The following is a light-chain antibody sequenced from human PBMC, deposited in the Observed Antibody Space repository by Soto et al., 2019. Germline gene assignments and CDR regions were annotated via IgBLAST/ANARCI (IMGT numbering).Light chain of an antibody. CDR2: GAS. V-gene: IGKV3D-20*02. Sequence: EIVLTQSPGTLSLSPGERATLSCRASPSVSSSYLAWYQQKPGQAPRLLIYGASSRATGIPDRFSGSGSGTDFTLNISRLEPEDFAVYYCQQRSNWPPALSFGGGTKVDIK. J-gene: IGKJ4*01. CDR3: QQRSNWPPALS. CDR1: PSVSSSY.